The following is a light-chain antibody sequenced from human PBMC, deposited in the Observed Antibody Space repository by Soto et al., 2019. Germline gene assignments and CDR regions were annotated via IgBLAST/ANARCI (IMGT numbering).Light chain of an antibody. CDR2: KAS. CDR1: QSVSSW. V-gene: IGKV1-5*03. Sequence: DIQMTQSPSTLSASVGDRVTITCRASQSVSSWLAWYQQKPGKAPKLLIQKASSLESGVQSRFSGSGSGTDFTLTIRSLQSEDLAVYYCKQYNNWPWTFGQGTKVDIK. CDR3: KQYNNWPWT. J-gene: IGKJ1*01.